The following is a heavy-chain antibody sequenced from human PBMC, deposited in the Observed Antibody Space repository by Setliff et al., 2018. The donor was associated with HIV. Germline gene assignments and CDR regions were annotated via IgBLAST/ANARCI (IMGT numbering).Heavy chain of an antibody. Sequence: GASVKVSCKASGYNFTNYGINWVRQDPGQGLEWMGWINTNTGYPTYAQAFRGRFVFSLDTSVSTAYLEISSLEAEDTAVYFCARTPLSIAARSAWDWFDPWGQGTLVTVSS. V-gene: IGHV7-4-1*02. CDR3: ARTPLSIAARSAWDWFDP. CDR2: INTNTGYP. J-gene: IGHJ5*02. CDR1: GYNFTNYG. D-gene: IGHD6-6*01.